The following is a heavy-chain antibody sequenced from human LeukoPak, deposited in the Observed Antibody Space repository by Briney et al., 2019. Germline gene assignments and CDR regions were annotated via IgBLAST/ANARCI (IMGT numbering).Heavy chain of an antibody. V-gene: IGHV4-39*01. J-gene: IGHJ4*02. CDR1: GGSISSSSYY. D-gene: IGHD2-8*01. CDR2: IYYSGST. Sequence: PSETLSLTCTVSGGSISSSSYYWGWIRQPPGTGLEWIGSIYYSGSTYYNPSLKSRVTISVHTSKNQFSLTLRSVTAADTAVYYCARHRPEQDIVLMVYAPYFDYWGQGTLVTVSS. CDR3: ARHRPEQDIVLMVYAPYFDY.